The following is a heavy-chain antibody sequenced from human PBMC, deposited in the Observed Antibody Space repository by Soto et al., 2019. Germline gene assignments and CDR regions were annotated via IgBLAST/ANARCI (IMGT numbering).Heavy chain of an antibody. J-gene: IGHJ6*03. V-gene: IGHV4-31*03. CDR3: ARIVVVLAAKRDYYYYYMDV. Sequence: SETLSLTCTVSGGSISSGGYYWSWIRQHPGKGLEWIGYIYYSGSTYYNQSLKSRVTISVDTSKNQFSLKLSSVAAADTAVYYCARIVVVLAAKRDYYYYYMDVWGKGTTVTVSS. CDR1: GGSISSGGYY. D-gene: IGHD2-2*01. CDR2: IYYSGST.